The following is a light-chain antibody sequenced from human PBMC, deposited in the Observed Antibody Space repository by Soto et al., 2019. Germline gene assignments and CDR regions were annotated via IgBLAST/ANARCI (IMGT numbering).Light chain of an antibody. Sequence: EIVLTQSPGTLSLSPGERATLSCRASQSVSSNSLAWFQLKPGQAPRLLIYDSSSRAAGIPARFTGSGSGTDFTLTISSLEPADFAVYYCQQRSDAVTFGQGTRLAIK. CDR3: QQRSDAVT. J-gene: IGKJ5*01. CDR1: QSVSSNS. V-gene: IGKV3D-20*02. CDR2: DSS.